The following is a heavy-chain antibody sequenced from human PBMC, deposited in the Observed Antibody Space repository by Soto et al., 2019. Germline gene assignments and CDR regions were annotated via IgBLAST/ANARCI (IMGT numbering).Heavy chain of an antibody. D-gene: IGHD2-21*01. V-gene: IGHV4-31*03. J-gene: IGHJ5*02. CDR1: GAALNSGNYY. CDR2: IYVTRAV. CDR3: ARLRIATNNYKWFDP. Sequence: PSESLSLTCSVSGAALNSGNYYWSWIRQVPGKGLEWIGHIYVTRAVYYNPSLRDRITNSQDTSERQFSLNLRLVTAADTAVYYCARLRIATNNYKWFDPWGQGTLVTVSS.